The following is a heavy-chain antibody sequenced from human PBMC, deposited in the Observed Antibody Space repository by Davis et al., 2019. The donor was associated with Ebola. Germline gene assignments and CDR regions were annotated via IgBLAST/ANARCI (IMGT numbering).Heavy chain of an antibody. V-gene: IGHV3-30*04. J-gene: IGHJ5*02. Sequence: PGGSLRLSCAASGFTFSSYAMHWVRQAPGKGLEWVAVISYDGSNKYYADSVKGRFTISRDNSKNTLYLQMNSLRAEDTAVYYCARGVTVVAAIVLAHDWFDPWGQGTLVTVSS. CDR1: GFTFSSYA. D-gene: IGHD2-15*01. CDR3: ARGVTVVAAIVLAHDWFDP. CDR2: ISYDGSNK.